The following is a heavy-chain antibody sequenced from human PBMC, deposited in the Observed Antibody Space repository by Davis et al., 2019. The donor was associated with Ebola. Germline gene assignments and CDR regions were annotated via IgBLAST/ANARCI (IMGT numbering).Heavy chain of an antibody. CDR1: GFTFTSYS. CDR2: INPSGGST. V-gene: IGHV1-46*01. Sequence: ASVKVSCKASGFTFTSYSMNWVRQAPGQGLEWMGIINPSGGSTTDAQKFQGRVTMTRDTSTSTVYMELSSLRSEDTAVYYCATAAGYSSGWYGGWFDPWGQGTLVTVSS. J-gene: IGHJ5*02. CDR3: ATAAGYSSGWYGGWFDP. D-gene: IGHD6-19*01.